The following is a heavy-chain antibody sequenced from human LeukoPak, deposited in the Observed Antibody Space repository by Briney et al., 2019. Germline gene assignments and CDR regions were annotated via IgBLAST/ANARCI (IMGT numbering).Heavy chain of an antibody. CDR1: GGSISSGSYY. D-gene: IGHD2-15*01. V-gene: IGHV4-30-4*08. CDR2: IYYSGST. Sequence: PSETLSLTCTVSGGSISSGSYYWSWIRQPPGKGLEWIGYIYYSGSTYYNPSLKSRVTISVDTSKNQFSLKLSSVTAADTAVYYCARDPVVDYYYYYMDVWGKGTTVTVSS. J-gene: IGHJ6*03. CDR3: ARDPVVDYYYYYMDV.